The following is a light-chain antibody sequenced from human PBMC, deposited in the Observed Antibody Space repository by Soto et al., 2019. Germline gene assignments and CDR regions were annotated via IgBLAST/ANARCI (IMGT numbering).Light chain of an antibody. V-gene: IGKV3-20*01. CDR1: QSVSSSY. CDR2: VAS. J-gene: IGKJ1*01. Sequence: DIVLTQSPGTLSLSPGERATLSCRASQSVSSSYLACYQQKPGQAPRLLIYVASNRATGIPDRFSGSGSGTDFTLTISRLEPEDFAVYYCQQYGSSGTFGQGTKVDI. CDR3: QQYGSSGT.